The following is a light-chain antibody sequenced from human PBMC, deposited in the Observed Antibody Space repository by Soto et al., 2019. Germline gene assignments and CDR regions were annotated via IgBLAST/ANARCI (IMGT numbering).Light chain of an antibody. Sequence: QSVLTQPPSASGSPGQSVTISCTGSSSDVGGYEYVSWYQQHPGKAPKLIIYEVIKRPSGVPDRFSGSKSGNTAYLTVSGLQAEDEADYYCSSYAGSNNLHVLFGGGTKLTVL. J-gene: IGLJ2*01. V-gene: IGLV2-8*01. CDR2: EVI. CDR1: SSDVGGYEY. CDR3: SSYAGSNNLHVL.